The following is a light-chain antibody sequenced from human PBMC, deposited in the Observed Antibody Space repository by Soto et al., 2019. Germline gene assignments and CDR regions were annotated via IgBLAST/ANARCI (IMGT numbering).Light chain of an antibody. CDR3: QQYGSSPWT. Sequence: EIVLTQSPGTLSLSPGERATLSCRASQSVSSSYLAWYQQKPGQAPRLLIYGASSRATGIPDRFSGSGSGPDFPLTISRLEPEDLAVYFCQQYGSSPWTFGKGTKV. CDR1: QSVSSSY. J-gene: IGKJ1*01. CDR2: GAS. V-gene: IGKV3-20*01.